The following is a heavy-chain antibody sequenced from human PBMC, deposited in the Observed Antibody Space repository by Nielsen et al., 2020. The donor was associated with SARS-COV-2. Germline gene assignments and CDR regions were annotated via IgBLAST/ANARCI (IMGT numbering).Heavy chain of an antibody. CDR3: ARGGRDYQMLTGDFDS. Sequence: GGSLRLSCVASGFTFDNLAMHWARQAPGKGLEWVALLSSGGSKKFYANSVKGRFTFSRDNFKNTLFLQMNNLRSEDTATYYCARGGRDYQMLTGDFDSWGQGTLVTVSS. CDR1: GFTFDNLA. J-gene: IGHJ4*02. D-gene: IGHD3-9*01. V-gene: IGHV3-30*03. CDR2: LSSGGSKK.